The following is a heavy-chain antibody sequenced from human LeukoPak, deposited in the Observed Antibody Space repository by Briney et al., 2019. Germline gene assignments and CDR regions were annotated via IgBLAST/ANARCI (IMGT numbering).Heavy chain of an antibody. CDR2: IRAYNGNT. D-gene: IGHD1-26*01. CDR3: AREESVGDTCLDY. CDR1: GYTFIGYY. V-gene: IGHV1-18*04. J-gene: IGHJ4*02. Sequence: ASVKVSCKASGYTFIGYYMHWVRQAPGQGLEWMGWIRAYNGNTNYAQMLQGRVTMTTDTSTSTAYMELWSLRSDDTAVYYCAREESVGDTCLDYWGQGTLVTVSS.